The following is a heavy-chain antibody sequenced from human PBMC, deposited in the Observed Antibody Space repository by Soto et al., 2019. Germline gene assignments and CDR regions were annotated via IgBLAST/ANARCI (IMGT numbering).Heavy chain of an antibody. V-gene: IGHV4-59*01. CDR2: IYYSGST. CDR3: ARAGYSSSWYTWFDP. J-gene: IGHJ5*02. CDR1: GGSIRSYC. D-gene: IGHD6-13*01. Sequence: SETLSLTCSVAGGSIRSYCWRWIRQPPGKGLEWIGYIYYSGSTNYNPSLKSRVTISVDTSKNQFSLKLSSVTAADTAVYYCARAGYSSSWYTWFDPWGQGTLVTVSS.